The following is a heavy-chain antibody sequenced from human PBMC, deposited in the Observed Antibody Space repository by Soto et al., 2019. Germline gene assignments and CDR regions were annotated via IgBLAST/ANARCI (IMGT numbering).Heavy chain of an antibody. V-gene: IGHV3-74*01. Sequence: PGGSLRLSCAASGFTFSSYWMHWVRQAPGKGLVWVSRINSDGSSTSYADSVKGRLTISRDNAKNTLYLQMNSLRAEDTAVYYCASSAVSSSWYNWFDPWGQGTLVTVSS. CDR3: ASSAVSSSWYNWFDP. J-gene: IGHJ5*02. CDR1: GFTFSSYW. CDR2: INSDGSST. D-gene: IGHD6-13*01.